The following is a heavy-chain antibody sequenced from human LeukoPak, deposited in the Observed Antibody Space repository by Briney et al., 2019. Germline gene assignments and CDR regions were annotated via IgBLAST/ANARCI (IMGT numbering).Heavy chain of an antibody. Sequence: SVKVSCKASGYTFTGYYMHWVRQAPGQRLEWIGWIVVGSGNTNYAQKFQERVTITRDMSTSTAYMELSSLRFEDTAVYYCAADRAGSYLRFVYWGQGTPVTVSS. D-gene: IGHD3-10*01. V-gene: IGHV1-58*02. CDR1: GYTFTGYY. J-gene: IGHJ4*02. CDR3: AADRAGSYLRFVY. CDR2: IVVGSGNT.